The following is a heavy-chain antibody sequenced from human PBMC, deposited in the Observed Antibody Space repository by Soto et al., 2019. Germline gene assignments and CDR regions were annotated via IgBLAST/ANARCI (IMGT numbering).Heavy chain of an antibody. V-gene: IGHV3-33*01. CDR2: IWYDGSNK. Sequence: VGSLRLSCAASGFTFSSYGMHWVRQAPGKGLEWVAVIWYDGSNKYYADSVKGRFTISRDNSKNTLYLQMNSLRAEDTAAYYCARVIAAHYGMDVWGQGTTVTV. CDR1: GFTFSSYG. CDR3: ARVIAAHYGMDV. J-gene: IGHJ6*02. D-gene: IGHD6-6*01.